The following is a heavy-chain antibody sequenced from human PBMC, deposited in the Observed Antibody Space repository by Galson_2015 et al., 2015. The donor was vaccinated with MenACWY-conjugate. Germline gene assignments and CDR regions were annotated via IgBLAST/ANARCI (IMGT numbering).Heavy chain of an antibody. CDR1: GLTFRNYW. V-gene: IGHV3-7*01. CDR2: IKPDGSET. D-gene: IGHD2-8*01. J-gene: IGHJ4*02. Sequence: SLRLSCAASGLTFRNYWMAWVRQAPGKGPEWVANIKPDGSETYYVDSVKGRFTVSRDNAKNSLYLQMNSLRAEDTALYYCATYYCTSGTCYHFDCWGRGTLVTVSS. CDR3: ATYYCTSGTCYHFDC.